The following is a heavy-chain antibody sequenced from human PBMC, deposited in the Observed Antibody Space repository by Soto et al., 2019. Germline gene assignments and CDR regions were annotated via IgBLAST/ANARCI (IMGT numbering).Heavy chain of an antibody. CDR1: GFTFSSYG. CDR2: ISYDGSNK. J-gene: IGHJ6*03. CDR3: AKSPQVNYYNYYMDV. D-gene: IGHD3-10*01. Sequence: PGGSLRLSCAASGFTFSSYGMHWVRQAPGKGLEWVAVISYDGSNKYYADSVKGRFTISRDNSKNTLYLQMNSLRAEDTAVYYCAKSPQVNYYNYYMDVWGKGTTVTVSS. V-gene: IGHV3-30*18.